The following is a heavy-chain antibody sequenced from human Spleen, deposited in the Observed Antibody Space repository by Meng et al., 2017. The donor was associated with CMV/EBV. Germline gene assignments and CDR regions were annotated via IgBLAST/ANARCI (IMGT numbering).Heavy chain of an antibody. CDR2: INHSGST. Sequence: QVQVQESGPGLVKPYEPLSPTCTVSGASVDSGSYHWSWIRQPPGKGLEWIGEINHSGSTNYNPSLKSRVTISVDTSKNQFSLKLSSVTAADTAVYYCARRWWSYYDSSGYQAFDYWGQGTLVTVSS. CDR1: GASVDSGSYH. J-gene: IGHJ4*02. CDR3: ARRWWSYYDSSGYQAFDY. D-gene: IGHD3-22*01. V-gene: IGHV4-61*01.